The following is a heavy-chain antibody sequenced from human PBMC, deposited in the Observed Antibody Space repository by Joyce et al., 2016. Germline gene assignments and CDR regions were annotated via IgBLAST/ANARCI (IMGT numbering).Heavy chain of an antibody. D-gene: IGHD5-24*01. CDR1: GDSISPYY. CDR2: VHYSGST. V-gene: IGHV4-59*08. J-gene: IGHJ4*02. Sequence: QVRLQESGPGLVKPSETLSLTCSVSGDSISPYYWAWLRQPPGKRLEWIGNVHYSGSTNPNPSLKSRVFMSVETPKKQFSLTLTSVTSLDTAVYYCARHTGEMAMASLDYWRPGILVTVSS. CDR3: ARHTGEMAMASLDY.